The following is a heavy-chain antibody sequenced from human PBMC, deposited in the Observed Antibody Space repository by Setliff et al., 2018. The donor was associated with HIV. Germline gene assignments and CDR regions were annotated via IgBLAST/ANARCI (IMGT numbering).Heavy chain of an antibody. Sequence: KPSETLSLTCTVSGGSISSYYWSWFRQPPGKGLEWIGYIYYSGSTNYNPSLKSRVTISVDTSKNHFSLKLNSVTAADTAVYYCARAISFDFPSGLKGTFDVWGLGTMVTVSS. J-gene: IGHJ3*01. CDR2: IYYSGST. V-gene: IGHV4-59*08. D-gene: IGHD3-16*01. CDR1: GGSISSYY. CDR3: ARAISFDFPSGLKGTFDV.